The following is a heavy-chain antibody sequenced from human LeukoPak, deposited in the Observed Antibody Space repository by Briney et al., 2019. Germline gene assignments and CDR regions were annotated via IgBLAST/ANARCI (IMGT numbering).Heavy chain of an antibody. D-gene: IGHD1-1*01. J-gene: IGHJ6*03. Sequence: PSETLSLTCAVYGGSFSGYYWSWIRQPPGKGLEWIGEINHSGSTNYNPSLKSRVTISVDTSKNQFSLKLSSVTAADTAVYYCARRLFGGSTGVYFYYYIDVWGKGTTVAVSS. CDR3: ARRLFGGSTGVYFYYYIDV. CDR1: GGSFSGYY. V-gene: IGHV4-34*01. CDR2: INHSGST.